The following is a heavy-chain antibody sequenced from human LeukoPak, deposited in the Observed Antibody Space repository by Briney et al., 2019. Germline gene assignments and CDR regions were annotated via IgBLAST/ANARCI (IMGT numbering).Heavy chain of an antibody. J-gene: IGHJ6*04. CDR3: ARGASSGVRMDV. CDR1: GFTFRSYA. CDR2: ISGSGGSA. D-gene: IGHD2-15*01. V-gene: IGHV3-23*01. Sequence: GGSLRLSFAASGFTFRSYAMSWVRPAPGKGLEWVSAISGSGGSAYYADSLKGRFTISRDNSKKTLYLQMNSLRAEDTAVYYCARGASSGVRMDVWGKGTTVTVSS.